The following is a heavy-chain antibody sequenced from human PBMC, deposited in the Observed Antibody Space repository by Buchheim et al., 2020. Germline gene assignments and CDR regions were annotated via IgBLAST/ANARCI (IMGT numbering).Heavy chain of an antibody. CDR3: AKRRASGSYSLYYYGMDV. CDR1: GFTFSSYW. J-gene: IGHJ6*02. D-gene: IGHD1-26*01. Sequence: EVQLVESGGGLVQPGGSLRLSCAASGFTFSSYWMSWVRQAPGKGLEWVSAISGSGGSTYYADSVKGRFTISRDNSTNTLYLQMNSLRAEDTAVYYCAKRRASGSYSLYYYGMDVWGQGTT. V-gene: IGHV3-23*04. CDR2: ISGSGGST.